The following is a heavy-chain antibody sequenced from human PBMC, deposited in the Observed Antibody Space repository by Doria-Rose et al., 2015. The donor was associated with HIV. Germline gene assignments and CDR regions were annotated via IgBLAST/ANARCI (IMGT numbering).Heavy chain of an antibody. J-gene: IGHJ4*02. Sequence: QVQLQQWGAGLLKPSETLSLTCAGYGGSFSDHYWSWIRQPPGEGREWVGKINNTGSANYNPSLKSRVTISVDESTNQFSLKVSSVTAADTAVYYCARVTDNYITSAFDYWGQGNLVTVSS. CDR2: INNTGSA. D-gene: IGHD3-10*01. CDR1: GGSFSDHY. V-gene: IGHV4-34*01. CDR3: ARVTDNYITSAFDY.